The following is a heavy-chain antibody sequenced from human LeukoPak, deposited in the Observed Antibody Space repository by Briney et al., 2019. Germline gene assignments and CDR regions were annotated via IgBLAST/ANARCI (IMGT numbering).Heavy chain of an antibody. CDR3: AREFVEMATIRRRQYYFDY. V-gene: IGHV7-4-1*02. D-gene: IGHD5-24*01. CDR2: INTNTGNP. J-gene: IGHJ4*02. Sequence: ASVEVSCKASGYTFTSYAMNWVRQAPGQGLEWMGWINTNTGNPTYAQGFTGRFVFSLDTSVSTAYLQISSLKAEDTAVYYCAREFVEMATIRRRQYYFDYWGQGTLVTVSS. CDR1: GYTFTSYA.